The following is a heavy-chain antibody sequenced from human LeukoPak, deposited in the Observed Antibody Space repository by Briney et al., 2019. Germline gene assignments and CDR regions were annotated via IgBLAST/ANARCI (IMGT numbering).Heavy chain of an antibody. D-gene: IGHD3-22*01. Sequence: PGGSLRLSCAASRFTFNTYAVTWVRQAPGKGLEWVSAISGSGGSTYYADSVKGRFTISRDNSKNTLYLQMNSLRAEDTAVYYCATQLSSGYHDAFDIWGQGAMVTVSS. J-gene: IGHJ3*02. CDR3: ATQLSSGYHDAFDI. V-gene: IGHV3-23*01. CDR2: ISGSGGST. CDR1: RFTFNTYA.